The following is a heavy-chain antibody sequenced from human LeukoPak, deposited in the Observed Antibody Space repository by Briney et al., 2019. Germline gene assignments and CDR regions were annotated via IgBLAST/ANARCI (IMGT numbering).Heavy chain of an antibody. D-gene: IGHD1-26*01. CDR2: IFSSDIT. Sequence: SETLSLTCSVSGGSISTFHWHWIRQPPGKGLEWVGYIFSSDITNYNPSLRSRVTIAVDTSKNQFSLKLRSVTAADTAVYFCARSDGIVGEEAWFDPWGQGTLVTVTS. CDR3: ARSDGIVGEEAWFDP. V-gene: IGHV4-4*08. J-gene: IGHJ5*02. CDR1: GGSISTFH.